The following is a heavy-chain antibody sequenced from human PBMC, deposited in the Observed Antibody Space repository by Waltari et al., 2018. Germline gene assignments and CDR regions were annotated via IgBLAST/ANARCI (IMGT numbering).Heavy chain of an antibody. V-gene: IGHV3-74*01. CDR2: IVNGDGSGT. CDR3: ARDHYYSKDV. CDR1: GFIFSTYW. Sequence: EVQLVESGGGVVQPGGSLRLSCEASGFIFSTYWMHWVRQAPGKGLVWVSRIVNGDGSGTSYADSVKGRFTISRDNAKNTLYLQMNSLRAEDTGVYYCARDHYYSKDVWGTGTTVTVSS. J-gene: IGHJ6*04.